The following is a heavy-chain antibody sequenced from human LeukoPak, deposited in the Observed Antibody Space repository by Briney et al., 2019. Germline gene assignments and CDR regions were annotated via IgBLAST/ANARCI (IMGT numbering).Heavy chain of an antibody. CDR2: IYPGDSDT. CDR1: GYSFTSYW. CDR3: ARGAYCTNGVCSLDY. D-gene: IGHD2-8*01. Sequence: GESLKISCKGSGYSFTSYWIGWVRQMPGKGLEWMGIIYPGDSDTRYSPFFQGQVTISADKSISTAYLQWSSLKASDTAMYYCARGAYCTNGVCSLDYWGQGTLVTVSS. V-gene: IGHV5-51*01. J-gene: IGHJ4*02.